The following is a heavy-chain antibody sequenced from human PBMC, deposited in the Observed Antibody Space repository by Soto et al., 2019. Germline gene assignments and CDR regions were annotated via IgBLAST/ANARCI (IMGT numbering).Heavy chain of an antibody. J-gene: IGHJ4*02. V-gene: IGHV1-8*01. CDR1: GYSSTSLD. Sequence: QVQLVQSGAEVREPGASVKVSCKASGYSSTSLDINWVRQTTGQGREWMGWMQPSSGRTGYAQKFQGRVTMTRDTSINTAYMELSSLTSDDTAFYYCARGVTAGVDYWGQGTLVTVSS. D-gene: IGHD1-26*01. CDR2: MQPSSGRT. CDR3: ARGVTAGVDY.